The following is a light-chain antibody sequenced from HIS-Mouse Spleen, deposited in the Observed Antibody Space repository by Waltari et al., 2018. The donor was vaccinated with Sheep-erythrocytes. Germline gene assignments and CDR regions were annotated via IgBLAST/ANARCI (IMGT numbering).Light chain of an antibody. Sequence: AIRMTQSPSSLSASTGDRVTITCRARQGISSYLAWYQQKPGNAPKLLIYAASTLQSRVPSRFSGSGSGTDFTLTISCLQSADFATYYCQQYYSYPYTFGQGTKLEIK. CDR1: QGISSY. V-gene: IGKV1-8*01. CDR3: QQYYSYPYT. CDR2: AAS. J-gene: IGKJ2*01.